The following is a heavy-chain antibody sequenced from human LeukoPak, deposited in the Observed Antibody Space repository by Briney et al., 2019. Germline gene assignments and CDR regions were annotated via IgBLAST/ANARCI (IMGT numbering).Heavy chain of an antibody. Sequence: GGSLRLSCAASGFTLSSYSMEWVRQAPGQGLEWVGFIRSKAYGGTTEYAASVKGRFTISRDDSKSIAYLQMNSLKTEDTAVYYCSRDGLYCGGDCWDFDYWGQGTLVTVSS. V-gene: IGHV3-49*04. CDR3: SRDGLYCGGDCWDFDY. CDR1: GFTLSSYS. D-gene: IGHD2-21*02. J-gene: IGHJ4*02. CDR2: IRSKAYGGTT.